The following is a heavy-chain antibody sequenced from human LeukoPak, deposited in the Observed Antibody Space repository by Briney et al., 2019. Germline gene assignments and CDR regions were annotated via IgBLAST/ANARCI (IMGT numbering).Heavy chain of an antibody. Sequence: QPGGSLRLSCAASEFTFKHYAMSWVRQAPGRGLEWVSGISDSGASTYYADSVKGRFTISRDNSKKTLYLQMSSLRADDTAVYYCAKGVAGWGKNYFDRWGQGTLVAVSS. CDR3: AKGVAGWGKNYFDR. J-gene: IGHJ4*02. D-gene: IGHD3-16*01. V-gene: IGHV3-23*01. CDR2: ISDSGAST. CDR1: EFTFKHYA.